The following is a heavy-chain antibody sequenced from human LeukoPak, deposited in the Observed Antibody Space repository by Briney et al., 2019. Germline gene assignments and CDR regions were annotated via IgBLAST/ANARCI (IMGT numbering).Heavy chain of an antibody. D-gene: IGHD6-13*01. CDR2: IKQDGSEK. J-gene: IGHJ4*02. Sequence: GGSLRLSCAASGFTFSSYWMSWVRQAPGKGLEWVANIKQDGSEKYYVDSVKGRFTISRDNAKNSLYLQMNSLRAEDTAVYYCARGTARYSSSWTTPFDYWGQGTLVTVSS. CDR3: ARGTARYSSSWTTPFDY. CDR1: GFTFSSYW. V-gene: IGHV3-7*01.